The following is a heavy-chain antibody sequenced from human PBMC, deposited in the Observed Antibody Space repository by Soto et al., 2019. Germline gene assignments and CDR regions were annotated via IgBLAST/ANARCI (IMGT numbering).Heavy chain of an antibody. D-gene: IGHD3-22*01. J-gene: IGHJ4*02. Sequence: QVQLQESGPGLVKPSETLSLTCTVSGGSVSSGDYYWSWIRQPPRKGLEWIGYISYSGSTNYNPSLKSRVTISVDTSKNQFSLKLTSVTAADTAVYYCARGGPRYYYDSSGYYSDYWGQGSLVTVSS. CDR1: GGSVSSGDYY. V-gene: IGHV4-61*08. CDR3: ARGGPRYYYDSSGYYSDY. CDR2: ISYSGST.